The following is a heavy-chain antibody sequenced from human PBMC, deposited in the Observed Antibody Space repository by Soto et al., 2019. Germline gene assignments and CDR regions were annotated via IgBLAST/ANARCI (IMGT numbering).Heavy chain of an antibody. V-gene: IGHV1-69*08. CDR2: IIPILGIA. CDR3: ARDSTYYDILTGYHGLGY. D-gene: IGHD3-9*01. Sequence: QVQLVQSGAEVKKPGSSVKVSCKASGGTFSSYTISWVRQAPGQGLEWMGRIIPILGIANYAQKFQGRVTITADKSTSTAYMELSSLRSEDTAVYYCARDSTYYDILTGYHGLGYWGQGTLVTVSS. CDR1: GGTFSSYT. J-gene: IGHJ4*02.